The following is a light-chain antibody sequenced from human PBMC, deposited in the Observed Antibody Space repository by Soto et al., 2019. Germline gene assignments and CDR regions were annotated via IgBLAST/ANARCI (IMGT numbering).Light chain of an antibody. CDR2: GAS. Sequence: EIVLTQYPGTLSLSPGERATLSCRASQSVSSSYLAWYQQKPGQAPRLLIYGASSRATGIPDRFSGSGSGTDFTLTISRLEPEDFAVYYCQQYGSSPLTFGQGTQVEIK. CDR3: QQYGSSPLT. J-gene: IGKJ1*01. CDR1: QSVSSSY. V-gene: IGKV3-20*01.